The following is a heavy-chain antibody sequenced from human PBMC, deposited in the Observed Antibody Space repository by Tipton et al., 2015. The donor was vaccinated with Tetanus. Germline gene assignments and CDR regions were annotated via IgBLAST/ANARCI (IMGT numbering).Heavy chain of an antibody. V-gene: IGHV3-43D*04. CDR2: ISWDGGST. J-gene: IGHJ4*02. D-gene: IGHD3-22*01. Sequence: SLRLSCAASGFTFDDYAMRWVRQAPGKGLEWVSLISWDGGSTYYADSVKGRFTISRDNSKNSLYLQMNSLRAEDTALYYCAKGDYYDSSGYNTIDYWGQGTLVTVSS. CDR1: GFTFDDYA. CDR3: AKGDYYDSSGYNTIDY.